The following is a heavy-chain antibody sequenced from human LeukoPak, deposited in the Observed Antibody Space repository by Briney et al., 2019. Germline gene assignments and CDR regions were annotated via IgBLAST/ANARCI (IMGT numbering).Heavy chain of an antibody. Sequence: HGESLKISCKGSGYSFTSYWIGWVRQMPGKGLEWMGIIYPGDSDTRYSPSFQGQVTISADKSISTAYLQWSSLKASDAAMYYCARGSPTGGNWFDPWGQGTLVTVSS. CDR2: IYPGDSDT. CDR1: GYSFTSYW. CDR3: ARGSPTGGNWFDP. J-gene: IGHJ5*02. D-gene: IGHD1-14*01. V-gene: IGHV5-51*01.